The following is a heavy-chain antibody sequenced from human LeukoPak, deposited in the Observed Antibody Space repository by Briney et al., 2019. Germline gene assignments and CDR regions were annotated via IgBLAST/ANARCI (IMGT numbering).Heavy chain of an antibody. CDR3: ARVPYYYNSSGAY. V-gene: IGHV4-34*01. J-gene: IGHJ4*02. Sequence: SETLSLTCAVYGGSFSGYCWSWIRQPPGKGLEWIWEINHSGSTNYNPSLKSRVTISIDTSKNQFSLKLSSVTAADTAVYYCARVPYYYNSSGAYWGQGTLVTVSS. D-gene: IGHD3-22*01. CDR1: GGSFSGYC. CDR2: INHSGST.